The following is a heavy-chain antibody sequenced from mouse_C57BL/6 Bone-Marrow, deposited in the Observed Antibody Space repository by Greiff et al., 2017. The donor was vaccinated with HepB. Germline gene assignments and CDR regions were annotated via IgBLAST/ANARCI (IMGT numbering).Heavy chain of an antibody. D-gene: IGHD2-3*01. J-gene: IGHJ3*01. V-gene: IGHV1-81*01. Sequence: QVQLQQSGAELARPGASVKLSCKASGYTFTSYGISWVKQRTGQGLEWIGEIYPRSGNTYYNEKFKGKATLTADKSSSTAYMELRSLTSEDSAVYFCARLDGYYLPPYWGQGTLVTVPA. CDR3: ARLDGYYLPPY. CDR2: IYPRSGNT. CDR1: GYTFTSYG.